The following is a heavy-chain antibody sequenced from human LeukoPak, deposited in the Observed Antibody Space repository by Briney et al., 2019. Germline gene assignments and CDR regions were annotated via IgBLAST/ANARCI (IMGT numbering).Heavy chain of an antibody. J-gene: IGHJ6*02. V-gene: IGHV4-59*01. CDR1: GGSISSYY. CDR3: ARADYYYYGMDV. Sequence: SETLSLTCTVSGGSISSYYWSWIRQPPGKGLEWIGYIYYSGSTNYNPSLKSRVTISVDTSKNQFSLKLSSVTAADTAVYYCARADYYYYGMDVWGQGTTVTVSS. CDR2: IYYSGST.